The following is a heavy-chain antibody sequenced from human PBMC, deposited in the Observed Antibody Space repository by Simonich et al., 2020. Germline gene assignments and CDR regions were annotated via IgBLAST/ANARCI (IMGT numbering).Heavy chain of an antibody. D-gene: IGHD3-22*01. J-gene: IGHJ3*02. V-gene: IGHV3-23*01. CDR3: AKDLGERITMIVVVIDAFDI. CDR2: SRGSGGST. CDR1: GFTFSSYA. Sequence: GGGLVQPGGSLRLSCAASGFTFSSYAMSWVRQAPGKGLAWVSASRGSGGSTYYADAVKGRFTMSRDNSKNTLYLQMNSLRAEDTAVYYCAKDLGERITMIVVVIDAFDIWGQGTMVTVSS.